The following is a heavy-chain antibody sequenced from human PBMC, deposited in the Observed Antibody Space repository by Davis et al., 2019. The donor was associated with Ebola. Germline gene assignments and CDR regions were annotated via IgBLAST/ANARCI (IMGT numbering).Heavy chain of an antibody. CDR3: ARSGLSFGVVKYHYGMDA. CDR2: IKQDGSEK. J-gene: IGHJ6*04. V-gene: IGHV3-7*03. D-gene: IGHD3-3*01. CDR1: GFTFSSYW. Sequence: PGGSLRLSCAASGFTFSSYWMSWVRQAPGKGLEWVANIKQDGSEKYYVDSVKGRFTISRDNSKNTLYLQMNSLRGEDTAVYYCARSGLSFGVVKYHYGMDAWGKGTTVTVSS.